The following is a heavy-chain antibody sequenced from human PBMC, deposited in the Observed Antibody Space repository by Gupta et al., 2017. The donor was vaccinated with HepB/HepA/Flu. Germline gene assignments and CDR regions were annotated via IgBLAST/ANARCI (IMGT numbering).Heavy chain of an antibody. D-gene: IGHD3-22*01. CDR2: INHSGST. CDR3: ARCGIYYDSSGYYRRHNWFDP. Sequence: QVQLQQWGAGLLKPSETLSLTCAVYGGSFSGYYWSWIRQPPGKGLEWIGEINHSGSTNYNPSLKSRVTISVDTSKNQFSLKLSSVTAADTAVYYCARCGIYYDSSGYYRRHNWFDPWGQGTLVTVSS. J-gene: IGHJ5*02. V-gene: IGHV4-34*01. CDR1: GGSFSGYY.